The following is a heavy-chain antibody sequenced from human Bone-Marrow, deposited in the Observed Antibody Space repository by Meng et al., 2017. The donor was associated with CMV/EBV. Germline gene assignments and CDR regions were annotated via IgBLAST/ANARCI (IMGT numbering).Heavy chain of an antibody. J-gene: IGHJ6*02. CDR2: INSDGSST. D-gene: IGHD2-2*01. CDR3: ASWGSTSSAYGMDV. CDR1: GFTFSSYW. V-gene: IGHV3-74*01. Sequence: GGSLRLSCAASGFTFSSYWMHWVRQAPGKGLVWVSRINSDGSSTSYADSVKVRFTISRDNAKNTLYLQMNSLRAEDTAVYYCASWGSTSSAYGMDVWGQGTTVTVSS.